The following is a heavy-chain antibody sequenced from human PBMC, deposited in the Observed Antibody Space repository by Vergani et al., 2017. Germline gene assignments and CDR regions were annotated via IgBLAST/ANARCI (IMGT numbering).Heavy chain of an antibody. J-gene: IGHJ5*02. CDR3: ARQRGHVGAGPFDP. CDR2: ISYDGSNK. V-gene: IGHV3-30*03. CDR1: GFTFSSYG. Sequence: VQLVESGGGLVQPGGSLRLSCAASGFTFSSYGMHWVRQAPGKVLEWVAVISYDGSNKYYADSVKGRFTISRDNSKNTLYLQMNSLRAEDTAVYYWARQRGHVGAGPFDPWGQGTLVTGSS. D-gene: IGHD1-26*01.